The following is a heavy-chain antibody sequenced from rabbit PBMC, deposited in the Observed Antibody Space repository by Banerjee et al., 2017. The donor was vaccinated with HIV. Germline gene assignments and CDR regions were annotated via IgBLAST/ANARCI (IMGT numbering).Heavy chain of an antibody. Sequence: QSLEESGGDLVKPGASLTLTCTASGFDFSGYWMSWVRQAPGKGLEWIGIIDTGKRSTDYASWVNGRFTISNDNAPSTVDLQMNSLTAADTATYFCARSCASSSSYYSPNYFDLWGQGTLVTVS. CDR1: GFDFSGYW. J-gene: IGHJ4*01. D-gene: IGHD1-1*01. CDR3: ARSCASSSSYYSPNYFDL. CDR2: IDTGKRST. V-gene: IGHV1S7*01.